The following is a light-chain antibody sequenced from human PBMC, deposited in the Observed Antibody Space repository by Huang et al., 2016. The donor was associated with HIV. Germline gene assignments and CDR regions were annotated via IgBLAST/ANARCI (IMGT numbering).Light chain of an antibody. Sequence: DIQVTQSPSSLSASVGDRVTITCRTSQRISSHFSWYQQKIGKGPKLLIYSSTVLQSGVPSRFTGSGSGTYFTLTINSLQPEDFATYYCQQTYSAPVTFGGGTRVEIK. J-gene: IGKJ4*01. CDR1: QRISSH. CDR3: QQTYSAPVT. CDR2: SST. V-gene: IGKV1-39*01.